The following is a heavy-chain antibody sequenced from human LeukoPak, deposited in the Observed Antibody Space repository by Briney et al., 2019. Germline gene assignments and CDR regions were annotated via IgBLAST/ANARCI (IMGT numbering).Heavy chain of an antibody. V-gene: IGHV3-48*01. J-gene: IGHJ4*02. CDR3: ARESGSFPYYFDY. CDR2: ISSGSYTI. Sequence: GGSLRLSCAASGFTFSSYSMNWVRQAPGKGLEWVSYISSGSYTIYYADSVKGRFTFSRDNAKNSLYLQMNSLRAEDTAVYYCARESGSFPYYFDYWGQGTLVTVSS. CDR1: GFTFSSYS. D-gene: IGHD1-26*01.